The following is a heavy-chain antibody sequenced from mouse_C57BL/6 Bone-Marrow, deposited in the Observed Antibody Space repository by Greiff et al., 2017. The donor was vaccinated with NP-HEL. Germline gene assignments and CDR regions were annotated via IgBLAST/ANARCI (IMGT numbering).Heavy chain of an antibody. CDR3: ARSSTTVVVHWYFDV. CDR1: GFSLTSYA. V-gene: IGHV2-9-1*01. CDR2: IWTGGGT. D-gene: IGHD1-1*01. Sequence: QVQLKESGPGLVAPSQSLSITCTVSGFSLTSYAISWVRQPPGKGLEWLGVIWTGGGTNYNSALKSSLSISKDNSKSQVFLKMNSLQTDDTARYYCARSSTTVVVHWYFDVWGTGTTVTVSS. J-gene: IGHJ1*03.